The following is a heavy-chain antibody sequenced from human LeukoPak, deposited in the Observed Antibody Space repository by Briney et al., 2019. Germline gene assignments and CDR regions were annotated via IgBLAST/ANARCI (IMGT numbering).Heavy chain of an antibody. J-gene: IGHJ4*02. CDR1: GFTFSGYW. CDR3: AREIFGSGSYPDY. D-gene: IGHD3-10*01. Sequence: GGSLRLSCAGYGFTFSGYWMSWVRQAPGEGLEWVANIKEDGSEKNYVDSVKGRFTISRDNAKNTVYLQMNSLGGEDTAVYYCAREIFGSGSYPDYWGQGTLVTVSS. CDR2: IKEDGSEK. V-gene: IGHV3-7*01.